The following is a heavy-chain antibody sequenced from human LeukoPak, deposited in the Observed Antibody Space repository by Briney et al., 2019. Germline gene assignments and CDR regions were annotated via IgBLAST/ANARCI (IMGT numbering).Heavy chain of an antibody. V-gene: IGHV4-39*01. CDR2: IYYSGST. CDR1: GGSISSYY. CDR3: ARRAAAGTYYYYYYMDV. J-gene: IGHJ6*03. Sequence: PSETLSLTCTVSGGSISSYYWSWIRQPPGKGLEWIGSIYYSGSTYYNPSLKSQVTISVDTSKNQFSLKLSSVTAADTAVYYCARRAAAGTYYYYYYMDVWGKGTTVTISS. D-gene: IGHD6-13*01.